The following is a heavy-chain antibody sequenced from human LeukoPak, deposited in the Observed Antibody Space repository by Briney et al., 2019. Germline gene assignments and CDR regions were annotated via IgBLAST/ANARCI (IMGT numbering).Heavy chain of an antibody. CDR3: LKGQELDDGILES. Sequence: GGSLRLSCEASGFTFSAYAMTWVRRAPGKGLEWVSSIGSDNKPHYSESVKGRFAISRDNSKSTVYLQMSSLSAEDTAIYYSLKGQELDDGILESWGRGTLVTVSS. CDR2: IGSDNKP. CDR1: GFTFSAYA. J-gene: IGHJ4*02. V-gene: IGHV3-23*05. D-gene: IGHD1-1*01.